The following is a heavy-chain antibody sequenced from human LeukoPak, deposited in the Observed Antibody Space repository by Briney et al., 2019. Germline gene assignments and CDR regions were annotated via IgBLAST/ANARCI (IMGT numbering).Heavy chain of an antibody. CDR1: GYTFTGYY. J-gene: IGHJ6*03. Sequence: ASVKVSCKASGYTFTGYYMRWVRQAPGQGLEWMGWINPNSGGTNYAQKLQGRVTMTRDTSISTAYMELSRLRSDDTAVYYCARYGTMIFGVVKSSYYYMDVRGKGTTVTVSS. CDR3: ARYGTMIFGVVKSSYYYMDV. CDR2: INPNSGGT. V-gene: IGHV1-2*02. D-gene: IGHD3/OR15-3a*01.